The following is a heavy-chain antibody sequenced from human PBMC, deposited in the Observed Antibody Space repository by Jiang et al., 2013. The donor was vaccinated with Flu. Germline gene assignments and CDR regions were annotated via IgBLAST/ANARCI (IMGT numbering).Heavy chain of an antibody. Sequence: VQLLESGGGLVQPGGSLRLSCAASGFTFDDYAMHWVRQAPGKGLEWVSGISWNSGSIGYADSVKGRFTISRDNVKNSLYLQMNSLRAEDTALYYCAKDWGDIVVVPAAYFDYWGQGTLVTVSS. CDR1: GFTFDDYA. D-gene: IGHD2-2*01. J-gene: IGHJ4*02. CDR2: ISWNSGSI. V-gene: IGHV3-9*01. CDR3: AKDWGDIVVVPAAYFDY.